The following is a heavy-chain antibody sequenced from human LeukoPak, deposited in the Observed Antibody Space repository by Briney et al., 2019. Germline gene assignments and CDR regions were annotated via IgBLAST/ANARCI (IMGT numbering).Heavy chain of an antibody. V-gene: IGHV3-33*08. CDR1: GFTFSSYG. J-gene: IGHJ4*02. CDR2: IWYDGRNK. D-gene: IGHD4-17*01. CDR3: AGGGYDYGEGDY. Sequence: GGSLRLSCAASGFTFSSYGMHWVRQAPGKGLEWVALIWYDGRNKYYVDSVKGRFTISRDNSKNTLYLQMSSLTAEDTAVYYCAGGGYDYGEGDYWGQGTLVTVSS.